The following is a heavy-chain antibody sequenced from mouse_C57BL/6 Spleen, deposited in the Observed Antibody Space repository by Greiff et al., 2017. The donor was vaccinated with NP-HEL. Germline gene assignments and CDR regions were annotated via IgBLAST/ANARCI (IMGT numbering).Heavy chain of an antibody. J-gene: IGHJ3*01. V-gene: IGHV1-61*01. CDR1: GYTFTSYW. CDR2: IYPSDSET. CDR3: AREGGYGYPAY. Sequence: QVQLQQPGAELVRPGSSVKLSCKASGYTFTSYWMDWVKQRPGQGLEWIGNIYPSDSETHYNQEFKDKATLTVDKSSSTAYMQLSSLTSEDSAVYYCAREGGYGYPAYWGQGTLVTVSA. D-gene: IGHD2-2*01.